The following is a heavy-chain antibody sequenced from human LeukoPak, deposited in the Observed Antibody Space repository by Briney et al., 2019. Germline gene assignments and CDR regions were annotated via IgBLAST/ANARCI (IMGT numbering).Heavy chain of an antibody. Sequence: GGSLRLSCAASGFTFSTNSMNWVRQAPGKGLEWVSVIYSGGSTYYTDSVKGRFTISRDTSKNTLYLQMNSLRAEDTAVYYCAAQGVFSHGGYWGQGTLVTVSS. J-gene: IGHJ4*02. CDR1: GFTFSTNS. D-gene: IGHD3-16*01. CDR2: IYSGGST. V-gene: IGHV3-53*01. CDR3: AAQGVFSHGGY.